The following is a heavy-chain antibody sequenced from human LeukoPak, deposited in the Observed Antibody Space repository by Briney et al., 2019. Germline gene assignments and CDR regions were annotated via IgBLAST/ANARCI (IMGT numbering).Heavy chain of an antibody. J-gene: IGHJ5*02. CDR3: AKEGVGFDP. CDR1: GYTFTGYY. Sequence: ASVKVSCTASGYTFTGYYMHWVRQAPGQGLEWMGWINPNSGATDYAQNFQGRVTMTRDTSISTAYMELSSLRSDDTALYFCAKEGVGFDPWGQGALVTVSS. V-gene: IGHV1-2*02. CDR2: INPNSGAT.